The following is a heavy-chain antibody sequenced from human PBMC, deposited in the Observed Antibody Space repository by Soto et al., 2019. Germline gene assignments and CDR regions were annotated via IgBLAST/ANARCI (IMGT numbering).Heavy chain of an antibody. D-gene: IGHD6-13*01. CDR3: ARVAVLTAAGTTDY. V-gene: IGHV3-11*06. CDR2: ISGTRDST. J-gene: IGHJ4*02. Sequence: QVQLVESGGGLVRPGGSLRLSCAASGFTFSDYYMSWIRQVPGKGLEWVAYISGTRDSTPYADSVKGRFTISRDNAKNSLYLQMNSLRAEDTAVYYCARVAVLTAAGTTDYWGQGTLVTVSS. CDR1: GFTFSDYY.